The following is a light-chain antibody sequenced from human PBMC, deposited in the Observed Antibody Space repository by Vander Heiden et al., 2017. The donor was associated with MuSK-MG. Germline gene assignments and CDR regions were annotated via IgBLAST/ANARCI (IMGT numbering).Light chain of an antibody. CDR3: QQYGSSPVT. J-gene: IGKJ2*01. Sequence: EIVLTHSPPTLSLSPWERATLSLAASQSVSSSYLAWYQQKPGRAPRLLIYDASSRANGIAERFSGSGAGTDFTLTISRLEPEDFAVYYCQQYGSSPVTFGQGTKLEIK. CDR2: DAS. V-gene: IGKV3D-20*01. CDR1: QSVSSSY.